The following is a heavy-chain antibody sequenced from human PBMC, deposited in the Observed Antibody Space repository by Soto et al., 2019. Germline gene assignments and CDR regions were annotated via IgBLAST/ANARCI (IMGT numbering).Heavy chain of an antibody. D-gene: IGHD3-10*01. CDR3: ARGWFGEDYYGMDV. Sequence: ASLKVSCTASGYTFTGYYMHCLRQAPGQGLEWMGWINPNSGGTNYAQKFQGWVTMTRDTSISTAYMELSRLRSDDTAVYYCARGWFGEDYYGMDVWGQGTTVTVSS. CDR2: INPNSGGT. V-gene: IGHV1-2*04. CDR1: GYTFTGYY. J-gene: IGHJ6*02.